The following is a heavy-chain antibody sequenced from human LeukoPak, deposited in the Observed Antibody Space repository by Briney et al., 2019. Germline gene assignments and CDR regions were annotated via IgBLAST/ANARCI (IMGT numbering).Heavy chain of an antibody. Sequence: GESLKISCKGSENSFTTYWIGWLRQMPGTGLEWMGIIYPGDSDTRYSPSFQGEVTISADKSISTAYLQWSSLKASETAMYYCARRYGLGSYDDYWGQGTLVTVSS. V-gene: IGHV5-51*01. D-gene: IGHD3-10*01. CDR3: ARRYGLGSYDDY. CDR1: ENSFTTYW. J-gene: IGHJ4*02. CDR2: IYPGDSDT.